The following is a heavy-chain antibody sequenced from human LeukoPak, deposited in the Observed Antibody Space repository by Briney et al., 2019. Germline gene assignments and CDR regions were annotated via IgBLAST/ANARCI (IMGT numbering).Heavy chain of an antibody. D-gene: IGHD3-10*01. CDR2: MNPNSGNT. J-gene: IGHJ5*02. CDR1: GYTFTSYD. V-gene: IGHV1-8*01. Sequence: ASVKVSCKASGYTFTSYDINWVRQATGQGLEWMGWMNPNSGNTGYAQKFQGRVTMTRNTSISTAYMELSSLRSEDTAVYYCARDRDLRFGELLWWFDPWGQGTLVTVSS. CDR3: ARDRDLRFGELLWWFDP.